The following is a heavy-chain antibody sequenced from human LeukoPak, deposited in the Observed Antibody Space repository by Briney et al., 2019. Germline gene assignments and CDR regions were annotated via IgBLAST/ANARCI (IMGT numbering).Heavy chain of an antibody. Sequence: SETLSLTCAVYGGSFSGYYWSWLRQPPGKGLEWIGEINHSGSTNYNPSLKSRVTISVDTSKNQFSLKLSSVTAADTDVYYCARGRLYYYGSGNRSGGYWFDPWGQGTLVTVSS. CDR2: INHSGST. D-gene: IGHD3-10*01. CDR3: ARGRLYYYGSGNRSGGYWFDP. J-gene: IGHJ5*02. V-gene: IGHV4-34*01. CDR1: GGSFSGYY.